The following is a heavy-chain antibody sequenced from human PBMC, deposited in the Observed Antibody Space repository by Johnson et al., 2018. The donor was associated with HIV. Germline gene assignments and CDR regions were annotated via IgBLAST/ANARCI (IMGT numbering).Heavy chain of an antibody. Sequence: VQLVESGGGWVKPGGPLRLSCAASGFTFSSYAMSWVRQAPGKGLEWVSAISGSGGSTYYADSVTGRFPISRDHSKNTLYLQMNSLRAEDTAVYYCAKDRRGKQQLVTGNDAFDIWGQGTMVTVSS. CDR1: GFTFSSYA. J-gene: IGHJ3*02. CDR2: ISGSGGST. D-gene: IGHD6-13*01. CDR3: AKDRRGKQQLVTGNDAFDI. V-gene: IGHV3-23*04.